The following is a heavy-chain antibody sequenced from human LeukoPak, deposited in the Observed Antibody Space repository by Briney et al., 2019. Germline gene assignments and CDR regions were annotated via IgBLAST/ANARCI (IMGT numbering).Heavy chain of an antibody. CDR2: IHPYSGGT. CDR1: GYSFTRFY. J-gene: IGHJ6*02. D-gene: IGHD6-19*01. CDR3: ATLRDSSAHFYYYGGMDV. V-gene: IGHV1-2*02. Sequence: ASVKVSCKASGYSFTRFYMHWMRQAPGQGLEWMGWIHPYSGGTKYAQKFQGRVTMTRDTSINTAYMELSSLTSDDTAVYYCATLRDSSAHFYYYGGMDVWGQGTTVAVSS.